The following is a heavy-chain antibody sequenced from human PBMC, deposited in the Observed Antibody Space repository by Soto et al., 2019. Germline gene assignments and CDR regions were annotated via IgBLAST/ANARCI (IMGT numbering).Heavy chain of an antibody. J-gene: IGHJ6*02. Sequence: SGFTLSSYAMSWVRKAPGNGLEWVSGIRGSGGTTYYADSVKGRFTISRDNSKNTLYLQMNSLRAEDTAMYYRARQPSGWYGMDVWGQGTTVTVSS. V-gene: IGHV3-23*01. CDR1: GFTLSSYA. CDR2: IRGSGGTT. CDR3: ARQPSGWYGMDV. D-gene: IGHD6-19*01.